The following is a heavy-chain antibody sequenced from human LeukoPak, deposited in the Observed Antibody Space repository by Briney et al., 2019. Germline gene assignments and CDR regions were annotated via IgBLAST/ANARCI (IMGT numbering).Heavy chain of an antibody. J-gene: IGHJ4*02. CDR3: ARLKDDRSGRSH. V-gene: IGHV4-34*01. CDR1: GGSFSGYY. Sequence: SETLSLTCAVYGGSFSGYYWSWIRQPPGKGLEWIGEINHSGSTNYNPSLKSRVTISVDTSKNQFSLKLSSVTAADTAVYYCARLKDDRSGRSHWGQGTLVTVSS. D-gene: IGHD3-22*01. CDR2: INHSGST.